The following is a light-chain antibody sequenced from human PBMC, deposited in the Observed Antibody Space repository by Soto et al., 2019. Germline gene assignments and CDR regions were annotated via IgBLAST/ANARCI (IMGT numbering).Light chain of an antibody. CDR2: EVT. CDR3: SSLTSGSTRV. V-gene: IGLV2-14*01. J-gene: IGLJ1*01. CDR1: SSDVGGYDY. Sequence: QSALTQPASVSGSPGQSITISCTGTSSDVGGYDYVSWYQQHPAKAPKLIVYEVTHRPSGVSNGFSGSKSGNTASLTISGLQAEDEADYYCSSLTSGSTRVFGTGTKLTVL.